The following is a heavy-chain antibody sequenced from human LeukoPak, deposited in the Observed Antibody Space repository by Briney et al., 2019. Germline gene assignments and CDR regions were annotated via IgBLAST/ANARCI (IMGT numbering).Heavy chain of an antibody. J-gene: IGHJ4*02. CDR1: GFTFSSYW. CDR2: INSDGSST. Sequence: GGSLRLSCAASGFTFSSYWMHWVRQAPGKGLVWVSRINSDGSSTSYADSVKGRFTISRDNAKNTLYLQMNSLRAEDTAVYYCARDEGRIYGSRPLDYWGQGTLVTVSP. D-gene: IGHD3-10*01. CDR3: ARDEGRIYGSRPLDY. V-gene: IGHV3-74*01.